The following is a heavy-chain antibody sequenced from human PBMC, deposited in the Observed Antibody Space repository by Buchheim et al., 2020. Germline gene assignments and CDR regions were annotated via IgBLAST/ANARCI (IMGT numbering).Heavy chain of an antibody. J-gene: IGHJ6*02. V-gene: IGHV3-30*18. Sequence: QVQLVESGGGVVQPGRSLRLSCAASGFTFSSYGMHWVRQAPGKGLEWVAVISYDGSNKYYADSVKGRLTISRDNSKNTLYLQMHSLRAEDTAVYYCAKDAAGPTKGQTIYYYYGMDDWGQGTT. CDR3: AKDAAGPTKGQTIYYYYGMDD. D-gene: IGHD3-9*01. CDR1: GFTFSSYG. CDR2: ISYDGSNK.